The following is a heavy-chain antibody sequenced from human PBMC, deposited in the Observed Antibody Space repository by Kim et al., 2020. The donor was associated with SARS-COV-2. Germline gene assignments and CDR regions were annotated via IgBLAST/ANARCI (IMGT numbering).Heavy chain of an antibody. D-gene: IGHD1-26*01. Sequence: SETLSLTCTVSGGSINNDHWSWIRQPPGKGLEWIGYFSYSGTSNYNPCLRSRVTISKDTSKNQFYLKLRSVTAADTAVYYCSSYFRGEGGRGFWGQG. CDR3: SSYFRGEGGRGF. CDR1: GGSINNDH. V-gene: IGHV4-59*01. CDR2: FSYSGTS. J-gene: IGHJ4*02.